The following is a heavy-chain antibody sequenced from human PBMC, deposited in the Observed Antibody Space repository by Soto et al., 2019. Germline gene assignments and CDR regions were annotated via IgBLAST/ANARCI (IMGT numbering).Heavy chain of an antibody. CDR1: GYTFTNYD. V-gene: IGHV1-8*01. CDR2: MNPDSGNT. CDR3: XXXRFRRTWFDP. J-gene: IGHJ5*02. Sequence: QVQLVQSGAEVKKPGASVKVSCKASGYTFTNYDIHWVRQATGQGLEWMGWMNPDSGNTGQSKQFQGRVTMTRDTXXXXXXXXXXXXXXXXXXXXXXXXXRFRRTWFDPWGQGTLVTVSS.